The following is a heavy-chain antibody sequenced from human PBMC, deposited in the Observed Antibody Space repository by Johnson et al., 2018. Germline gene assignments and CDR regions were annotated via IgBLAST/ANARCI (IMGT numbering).Heavy chain of an antibody. D-gene: IGHD2-8*01. CDR1: GYSFISYW. Sequence: VQLVQSGTEVKKPGESLKISCKGSGYSFISYWIGWVRQMPGKGLEWMGIIYPGDSDTRYSPSFQGQVTISDDKAISTAYLQWSSLKASDTAMYYCARSMSTNSDWVMEYWGQGTLVTVSS. J-gene: IGHJ4*02. CDR2: IYPGDSDT. CDR3: ARSMSTNSDWVMEY. V-gene: IGHV5-51*01.